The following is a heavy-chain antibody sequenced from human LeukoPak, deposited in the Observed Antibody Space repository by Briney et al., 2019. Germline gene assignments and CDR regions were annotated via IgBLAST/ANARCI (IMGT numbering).Heavy chain of an antibody. D-gene: IGHD3-22*01. CDR3: AKSRLPYDSSGYYSFDC. Sequence: GGSLRLSCAASGFTVSSNYMSWVRQAPGKGLEWVSVIYSGGSTYYADSVKGRFTISRDNSKNTLYLQMNSLRAEDTAVYYCAKSRLPYDSSGYYSFDCWGQGTLVTVSS. J-gene: IGHJ4*02. V-gene: IGHV3-53*01. CDR2: IYSGGST. CDR1: GFTVSSNY.